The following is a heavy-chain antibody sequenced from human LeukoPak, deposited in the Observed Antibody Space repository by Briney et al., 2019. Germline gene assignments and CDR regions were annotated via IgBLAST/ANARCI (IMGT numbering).Heavy chain of an antibody. CDR1: GGSISSYH. J-gene: IGHJ4*02. D-gene: IGHD3-22*01. Sequence: SETLSLTCTVSGGSISSYHWSWIRQPPGKGLEWIGYIYYSGSTNYNPSLKSRVTISVDTSKNQFSLKLSSVTAADTAVYYCARDRHYYDSSGYYAGFDYWGQGTLVTVSS. CDR3: ARDRHYYDSSGYYAGFDY. CDR2: IYYSGST. V-gene: IGHV4-59*01.